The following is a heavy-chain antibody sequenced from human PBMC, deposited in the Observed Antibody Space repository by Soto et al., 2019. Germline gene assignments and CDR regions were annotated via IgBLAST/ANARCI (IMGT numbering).Heavy chain of an antibody. J-gene: IGHJ2*01. CDR3: ARGVGSSGWSSWGYWYFDL. D-gene: IGHD6-19*01. Sequence: QVQLVQSGAEVKKPGSSVKVSCKASGGTFSSYTISWVRQAPGQGLEWMGRIIPILGIANYAQKFQGRVTITADKSTSTAYMELSSLRSEDTAVYYCARGVGSSGWSSWGYWYFDLWGRGTLVTVSS. CDR1: GGTFSSYT. CDR2: IIPILGIA. V-gene: IGHV1-69*02.